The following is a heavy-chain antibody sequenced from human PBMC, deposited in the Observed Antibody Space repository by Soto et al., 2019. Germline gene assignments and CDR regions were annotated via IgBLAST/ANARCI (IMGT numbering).Heavy chain of an antibody. D-gene: IGHD4-17*01. Sequence: ASVKVSCKASGYTFTNHYIHWVRQAPGQGLERVGMINPNSRSTTYAQKFQGRVTMTRDTSASTLYMDLRSLRSEDTAVYYFALVSTVTTSYHVGAFHIWGQGTMVTVSS. CDR1: GYTFTNHY. V-gene: IGHV1-46*01. CDR3: ALVSTVTTSYHVGAFHI. CDR2: INPNSRST. J-gene: IGHJ3*02.